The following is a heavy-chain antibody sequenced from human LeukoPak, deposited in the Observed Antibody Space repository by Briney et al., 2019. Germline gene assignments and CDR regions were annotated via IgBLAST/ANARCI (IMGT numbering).Heavy chain of an antibody. CDR1: GGSISNYY. CDR3: ARHWGSDWYFDL. V-gene: IGHV4-59*01. J-gene: IGHJ2*01. D-gene: IGHD7-27*01. Sequence: PSETLSLTCAVSGGSISNYYCSWIRQPPGKGLEWLGYIHYSGYTNYNPSLKSRVTISVDTSKNQFSLNLSSVTAADTAVYYCARHWGSDWYFDLWGRGTLSLSPQ. CDR2: IHYSGYT.